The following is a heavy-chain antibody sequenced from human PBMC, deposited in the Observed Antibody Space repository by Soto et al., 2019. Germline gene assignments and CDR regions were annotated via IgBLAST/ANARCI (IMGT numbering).Heavy chain of an antibody. J-gene: IGHJ4*02. CDR2: INHSGST. CDR1: GGSFRGYY. Sequence: PSETWSLTCAVYGGSFRGYYWSWIRQPPGKGLELVWEINHSGSTNYNPSLKSRVTISVETSKNQFSLKMSTVTDGDTAVYYCARVAYRDRIKPYYFDYWGQGTLVNLSS. D-gene: IGHD3-10*01. CDR3: ARVAYRDRIKPYYFDY. V-gene: IGHV4-34*01.